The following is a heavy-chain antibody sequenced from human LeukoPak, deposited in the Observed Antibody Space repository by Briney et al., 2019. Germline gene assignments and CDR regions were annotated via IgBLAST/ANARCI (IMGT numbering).Heavy chain of an antibody. CDR3: ARENFIGDSTYYFDY. V-gene: IGHV3-30*03. D-gene: IGHD4-17*01. Sequence: GGSLRLSCTASGFTFSTYGMHWVRQAPGKGLEWVTLISYDGSTKYYSDSVKGRFTLSRDNSKNTLYLQMNSLRAEDTAVYYCARENFIGDSTYYFDYWGQGTLVTVSS. J-gene: IGHJ4*02. CDR2: ISYDGSTK. CDR1: GFTFSTYG.